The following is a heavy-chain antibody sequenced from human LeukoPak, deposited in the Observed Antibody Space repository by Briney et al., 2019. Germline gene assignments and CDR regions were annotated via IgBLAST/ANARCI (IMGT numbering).Heavy chain of an antibody. J-gene: IGHJ4*02. D-gene: IGHD3-10*01. CDR1: GGSISSRNLY. Sequence: SETLSLTCTVSGGSISSRNLYWGWIRQPPGKGLEWIGYIYYSGSTNYNPSLKSRVTISVDTSKNQFSLKLSSVTAAGTAVYYCARLYYGSGSYYSGTTYFDYWGQGTLVTVSS. CDR2: IYYSGST. V-gene: IGHV4-61*05. CDR3: ARLYYGSGSYYSGTTYFDY.